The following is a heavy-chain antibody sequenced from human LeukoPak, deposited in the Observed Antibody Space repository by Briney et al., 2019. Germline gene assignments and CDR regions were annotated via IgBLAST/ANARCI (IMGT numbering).Heavy chain of an antibody. CDR3: ASDGNRLIKGGWNYFDY. CDR1: GFTFSSYS. CDR2: ISSSSSYI. Sequence: GGSLRLSCAASGFTFSSYSMNWVRQAPGKGLEWVSSISSSSSYIYYADSVKGRFTISRDNAKNSLYLQMNSLRAEDTAVYYCASDGNRLIKGGWNYFDYWGQGTLVTVSS. D-gene: IGHD1-14*01. J-gene: IGHJ4*02. V-gene: IGHV3-21*01.